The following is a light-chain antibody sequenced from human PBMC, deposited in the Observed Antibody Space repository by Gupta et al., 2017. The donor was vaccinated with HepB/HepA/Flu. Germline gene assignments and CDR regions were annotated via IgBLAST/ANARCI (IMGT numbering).Light chain of an antibody. Sequence: DIQMAQSPSSLSASVGDRVTITCRASQSISIYLHWYQQKPGKAPKLLIYAASSLQSGVPSRFSGSGSGTDFTLTISSLQPEDFATYYCQQSYSTLFTFGPGTKVDIK. CDR3: QQSYSTLFT. J-gene: IGKJ3*01. V-gene: IGKV1-39*01. CDR2: AAS. CDR1: QSISIY.